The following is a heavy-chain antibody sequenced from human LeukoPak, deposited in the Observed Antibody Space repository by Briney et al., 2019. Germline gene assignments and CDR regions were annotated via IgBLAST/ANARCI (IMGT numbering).Heavy chain of an antibody. Sequence: SETLSLTCSVSGGSINNFYWSWIRQPPGMRLEWIGYIHSNWGTNYNPSLKSRITMLVDTSKNQFSLKLNSVTAADTAVYYCARHVSGIYGSRGDLDHWGPGTLVTVSS. V-gene: IGHV4-59*08. D-gene: IGHD3-10*01. CDR1: GGSINNFY. CDR2: IHSNWGT. J-gene: IGHJ4*02. CDR3: ARHVSGIYGSRGDLDH.